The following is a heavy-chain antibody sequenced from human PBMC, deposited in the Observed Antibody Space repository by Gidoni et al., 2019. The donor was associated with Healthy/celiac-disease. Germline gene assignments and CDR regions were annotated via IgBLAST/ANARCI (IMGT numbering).Heavy chain of an antibody. CDR2: ISGSGGST. J-gene: IGHJ4*02. Sequence: EVQLLESGGGLVQPGGSLRLSCAASGFTFISYAMRWVRQAPGQGLEWVSAISGSGGSTYYADSVKGRFTISRDNSKNTLYLQMNSLRAEDTAVYYCAKDAGYSSSWGSFDYWGQGTLVTVSS. CDR1: GFTFISYA. D-gene: IGHD6-13*01. CDR3: AKDAGYSSSWGSFDY. V-gene: IGHV3-23*01.